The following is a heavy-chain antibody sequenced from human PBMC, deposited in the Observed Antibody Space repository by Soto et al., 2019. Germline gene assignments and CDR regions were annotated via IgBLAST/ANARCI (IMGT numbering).Heavy chain of an antibody. V-gene: IGHV1-3*01. J-gene: IGHJ6*02. Sequence: GASVKVSCKASGYSFTSYAMHWVRQAPGQRLEWMGWINAGNGNTKYSQKFQGRVTITRDTSASTAYMELSSLRSEDTAVYYCARVQAFYCGGDCYRDYYYGMDVWGQGTTVTVSS. CDR1: GYSFTSYA. CDR2: INAGNGNT. D-gene: IGHD2-21*02. CDR3: ARVQAFYCGGDCYRDYYYGMDV.